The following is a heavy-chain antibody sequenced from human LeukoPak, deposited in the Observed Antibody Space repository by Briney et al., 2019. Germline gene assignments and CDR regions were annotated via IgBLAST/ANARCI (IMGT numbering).Heavy chain of an antibody. J-gene: IGHJ6*02. Sequence: SETLSLTCAVYGGSFSGDYWSWVRQPPAKGLEWIGEINHSGSTNYNPSLKSRVTISVHTSKTQFSLKLSYVTPEDTAVYYCARDCSSTSCYRYYYYYGMDVWGQGTTVTVSS. CDR3: ARDCSSTSCYRYYYYYGMDV. CDR1: GGSFSGDY. D-gene: IGHD2-2*02. V-gene: IGHV4-34*01. CDR2: INHSGST.